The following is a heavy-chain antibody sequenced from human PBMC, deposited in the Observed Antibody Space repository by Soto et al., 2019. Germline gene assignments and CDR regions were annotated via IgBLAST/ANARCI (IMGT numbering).Heavy chain of an antibody. CDR2: IYHSGST. CDR1: GGSISSGGYS. Sequence: SETLSLTCAVSGGSISSGGYSWSWIRQPPGKGLEWIGYIYHSGSTYYNPSLKSRVTISVDRSKNQFSLKLSSVTAADTAVYYCARDFAGTSGYWGQGTLVTVSS. CDR3: ARDFAGTSGY. V-gene: IGHV4-30-2*01. D-gene: IGHD1-1*01. J-gene: IGHJ4*02.